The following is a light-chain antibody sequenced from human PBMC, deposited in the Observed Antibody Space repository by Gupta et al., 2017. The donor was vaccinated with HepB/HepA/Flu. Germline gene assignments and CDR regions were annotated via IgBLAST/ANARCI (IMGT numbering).Light chain of an antibody. CDR2: EVS. V-gene: IGLV2-23*02. Sequence: QSALTQPASVSWSPGQSITRSCTGTSSDVGSYNLVSWYQQHPGKAPKLMIYEVSKRPSGVSNRFSGSKSGNTASLTISGLQAEDEADYYCCSYAGSSTHVVFGGGTKLTVL. CDR3: CSYAGSSTHVV. J-gene: IGLJ2*01. CDR1: SSDVGSYNL.